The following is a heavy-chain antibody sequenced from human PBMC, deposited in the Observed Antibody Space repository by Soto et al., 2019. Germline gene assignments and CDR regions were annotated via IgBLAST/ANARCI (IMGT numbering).Heavy chain of an antibody. Sequence: SVKVSCKASGGTFSSYAISWVRQAPGQGLEWMGGIIPIFGTANYAQKFQGRVTITADESTSTAYMELSSLRSEDTAVYYCATQALMSSHPGVGATYFDHWGQGTLVTAPQ. D-gene: IGHD3-3*01. J-gene: IGHJ4*02. CDR2: IIPIFGTA. CDR1: GGTFSSYA. CDR3: ATQALMSSHPGVGATYFDH. V-gene: IGHV1-69*13.